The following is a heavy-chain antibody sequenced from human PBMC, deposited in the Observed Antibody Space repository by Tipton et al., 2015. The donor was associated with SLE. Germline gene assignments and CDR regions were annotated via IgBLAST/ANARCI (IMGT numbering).Heavy chain of an antibody. CDR2: ISYSGST. CDR3: ARGSGNFDY. J-gene: IGHJ4*02. CDR1: GGSISSYY. V-gene: IGHV4-59*12. Sequence: TLSLTCTVSGGSISSYYWSWIRQPPGKGLEWIGYISYSGSTYYNPSLKSRVTISVDTSKNQFSLKLSSVTAADTAVYYCARGSGNFDYWGQGTLVTVSS. D-gene: IGHD3-10*01.